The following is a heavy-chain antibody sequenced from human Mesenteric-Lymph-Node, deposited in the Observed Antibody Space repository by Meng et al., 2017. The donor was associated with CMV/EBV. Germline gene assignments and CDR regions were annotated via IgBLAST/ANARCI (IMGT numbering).Heavy chain of an antibody. CDR2: IYYSGST. CDR1: GGSISSYY. V-gene: IGHV4-59*12. Sequence: SETLSLTCSVSGGSISSYYWNWIRQPPGKGLEWIAYIYYSGSTKYNPSLKSRVTISLDTSKNNFSLRLSSVTAADTAVYYCARDRRIAAYYYYGMDVWGQGTTVTVSS. J-gene: IGHJ6*02. CDR3: ARDRRIAAYYYYGMDV. D-gene: IGHD6-6*01.